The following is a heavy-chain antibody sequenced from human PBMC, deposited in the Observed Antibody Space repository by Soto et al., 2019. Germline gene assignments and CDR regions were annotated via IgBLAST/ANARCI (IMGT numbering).Heavy chain of an antibody. J-gene: IGHJ4*02. D-gene: IGHD2-2*01. CDR1: GGSMSTYY. CDR2: IYYSGST. V-gene: IGHV4-59*01. Sequence: SEARSVSWTVSGGSMSTYYWSWSRQPPGKGLEWIGYIYYSGSTNYNPSLKSRVTISVDTSKNQFSLKLSSVTAADTAVYYCARDSGQLHPFAYWGQGTLDTVSS. CDR3: ARDSGQLHPFAY.